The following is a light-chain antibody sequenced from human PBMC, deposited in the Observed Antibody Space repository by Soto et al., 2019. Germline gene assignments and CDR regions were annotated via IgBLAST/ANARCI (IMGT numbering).Light chain of an antibody. CDR2: EVD. V-gene: IGLV2-14*01. CDR3: TSYTSTSTSYV. CDR1: SGDVGGYDY. Sequence: QSALTQPASVSGSPGQSIIISCTGSSGDVGGYDYVSWYQQHPGKAPKLLIYEVDYRPSGVSNRFSGSKSGNTASLTISGLQVEDEADYYCTSYTSTSTSYVFGTGTKLTVL. J-gene: IGLJ1*01.